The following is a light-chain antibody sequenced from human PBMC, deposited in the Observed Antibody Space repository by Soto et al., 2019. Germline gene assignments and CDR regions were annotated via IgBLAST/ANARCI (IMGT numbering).Light chain of an antibody. Sequence: DIQMTQSPTSLSASVGDRVTITCRASQGISNFVAWYQQKPGKAPKLLIYAASTLQSGVPSRFSGSGSGTDFPLTINSLQPEDVATYSCQEYSSVPVFGAGTKVEIK. CDR2: AAS. CDR3: QEYSSVPV. J-gene: IGKJ3*01. V-gene: IGKV1-27*01. CDR1: QGISNF.